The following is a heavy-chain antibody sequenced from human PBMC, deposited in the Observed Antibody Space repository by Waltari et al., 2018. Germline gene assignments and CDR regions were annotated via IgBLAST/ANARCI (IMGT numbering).Heavy chain of an antibody. CDR2: ISGDGTTD. CDR3: ARRSSTGVFRALDI. Sequence: QVHLVESGGGVVQPGRSLRLSCAASGFPFSWDSLNWVRQAPGKGLEWVAFISGDGTTDHYADSVKGRFTISRDNSKNTLFLQMNSLKPEDTAIYYCARRSSTGVFRALDIWGQGTMVSVSS. D-gene: IGHD2-2*01. CDR1: GFPFSWDS. J-gene: IGHJ3*02. V-gene: IGHV3-30*19.